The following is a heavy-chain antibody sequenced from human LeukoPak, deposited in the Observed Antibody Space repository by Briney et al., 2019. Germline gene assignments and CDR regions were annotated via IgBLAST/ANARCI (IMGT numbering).Heavy chain of an antibody. D-gene: IGHD3-22*01. V-gene: IGHV4-4*07. CDR2: IYTSGST. CDR3: ARDVAVVTMIVPYFYYYMDV. CDR1: GSSISSYY. Sequence: SETLSLTCTVSGSSISSYYWSWIRQPAGKGLEWIGRIYTSGSTNYNPSLKSRVTISVDTSKNKFSLKLNSLTAEDTAVYYCARDVAVVTMIVPYFYYYMDVWGKGTTVSVFS. J-gene: IGHJ6*03.